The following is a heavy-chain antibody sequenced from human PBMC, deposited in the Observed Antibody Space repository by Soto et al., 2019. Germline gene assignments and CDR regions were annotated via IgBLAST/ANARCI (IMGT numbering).Heavy chain of an antibody. V-gene: IGHV1-69*01. CDR3: VRDSGAKLSSS. D-gene: IGHD6-13*01. CDR2: IVPIRRAA. J-gene: IGHJ4*02. CDR1: GGTFSSYR. Sequence: QVQLVQSGAEVKKTGSSVRVSCKASGGTFSSYRLNWLRQAPGHGLELVGGIVPIRRAAEYAQGFQGRVTITADGTTRTSYMELRSLKSQDTAVYYCVRDSGAKLSSSWGQGTLVTVSS.